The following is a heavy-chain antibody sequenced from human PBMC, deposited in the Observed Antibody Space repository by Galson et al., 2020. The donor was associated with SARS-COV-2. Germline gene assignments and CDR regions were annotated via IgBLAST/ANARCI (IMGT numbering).Heavy chain of an antibody. CDR1: GGSISSGDYY. J-gene: IGHJ6*02. V-gene: IGHV4-30-4*01. CDR3: ARGARAYYYDSSGYYSHYYYGMDV. D-gene: IGHD3-22*01. Sequence: PSETLSLTCTVSGGSISSGDYYWSWIRQPPGKGLEWIGYIYYSGSTYYNPSLKSRVTISVDTSKNQFSLKLSSVTAADTAVYYCARGARAYYYDSSGYYSHYYYGMDVWGQGTTVTVSS. CDR2: IYYSGST.